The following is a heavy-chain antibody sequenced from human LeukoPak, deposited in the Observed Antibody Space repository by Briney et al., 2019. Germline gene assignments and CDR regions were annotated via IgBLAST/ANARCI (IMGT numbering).Heavy chain of an antibody. CDR3: ARHWELLYVFDY. CDR2: IYYSGGT. D-gene: IGHD1-26*01. J-gene: IGHJ4*02. CDR1: GGSISRSSYY. Sequence: PSETLSLTCTVSGGSISRSSYYWGWIRQPPGKGLEWIGSIYYSGGTYYNPSLKSRVTISVDTSKNQFSLKLSSVTAADTAVYYCARHWELLYVFDYWGQGTLVTVSS. V-gene: IGHV4-39*01.